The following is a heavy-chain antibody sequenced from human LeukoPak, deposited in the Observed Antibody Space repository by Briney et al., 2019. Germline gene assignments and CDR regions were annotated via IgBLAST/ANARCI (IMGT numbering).Heavy chain of an antibody. D-gene: IGHD3-16*01. V-gene: IGHV1-69-2*01. CDR3: ATLGGVSPRAQDHYYYYMDV. CDR2: LDPEDGET. Sequence: ATVKISCKASGYTFIDYYIHWVQQAPGKGLEWMGRLDPEDGETIYSEKLHGRVTIIADTSTDTAYMELSSLRSEDTAVYYCATLGGVSPRAQDHYYYYMDVWGKGTTVTVSS. J-gene: IGHJ6*03. CDR1: GYTFIDYY.